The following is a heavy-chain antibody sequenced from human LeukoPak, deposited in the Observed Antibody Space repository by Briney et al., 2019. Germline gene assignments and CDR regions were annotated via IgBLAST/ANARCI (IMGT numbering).Heavy chain of an antibody. J-gene: IGHJ4*02. CDR3: ARDRQWLARQFDY. CDR1: GFTFSSYA. Sequence: GGSLRLSCAASGFTFSSYAMSWVRQAPGKGLEWVSAISGSGGSTYYADSVKGRFTISRDNAKNSLYLQMNSLRAEDTAVYYCARDRQWLARQFDYWGQGTLVTVSS. V-gene: IGHV3-23*01. CDR2: ISGSGGST. D-gene: IGHD6-19*01.